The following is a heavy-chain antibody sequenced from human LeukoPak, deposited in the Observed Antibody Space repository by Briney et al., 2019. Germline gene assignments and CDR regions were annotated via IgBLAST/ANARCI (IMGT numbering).Heavy chain of an antibody. CDR3: VYFGMDV. J-gene: IGHJ6*02. Sequence: SETLSLTCTVSGGSIRSSSYYWGCIRQPPGKGLEWIGSVYYSGRTYYNPSLKSRVTISVDTSKNQFSLKLSSVTAADTAVYYCVYFGMDVWGQGTTVTVSS. V-gene: IGHV4-39*01. CDR2: VYYSGRT. CDR1: GGSIRSSSYY.